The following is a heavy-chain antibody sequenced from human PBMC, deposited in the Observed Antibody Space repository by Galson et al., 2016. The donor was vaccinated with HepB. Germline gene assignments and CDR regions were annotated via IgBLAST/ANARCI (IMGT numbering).Heavy chain of an antibody. D-gene: IGHD6-13*01. CDR1: GFSFSSYS. CDR2: ISSGSSYI. Sequence: SLRLSCAASGFSFSSYSMNWVRQAPGKGLEWVSSISSGSSYIYSADSLKGRFTISRDNSKNTAYLQMNSLRAEDRAVYYCARVAGIAAAATYDYWGQGTLVTVSS. CDR3: ARVAGIAAAATYDY. J-gene: IGHJ4*02. V-gene: IGHV3-21*01.